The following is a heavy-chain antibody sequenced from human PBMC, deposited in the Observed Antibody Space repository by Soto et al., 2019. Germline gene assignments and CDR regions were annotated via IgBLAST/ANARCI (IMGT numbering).Heavy chain of an antibody. V-gene: IGHV3-48*03. CDR1: GFSFNSHE. J-gene: IGHJ4*02. D-gene: IGHD3-10*01. CDR3: ARGFYFAF. CDR2: INRSGSTI. Sequence: VGSLRLSCAASGFSFNSHEMNWVRQAPGKGPELVANINRSGSTIYYADSVKGRLTISRDNAKNSLYLQMNSLRAEDTAIYYCARGFYFAFWGQGTLVTVSS.